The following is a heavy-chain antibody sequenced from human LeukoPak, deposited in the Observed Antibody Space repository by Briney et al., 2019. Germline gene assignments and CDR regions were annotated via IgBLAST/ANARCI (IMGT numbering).Heavy chain of an antibody. CDR3: ASLGRTIFGVVFDPLRRWFDP. CDR1: GFTFNRYA. CDR2: ISYDGSNR. V-gene: IGHV3-30*03. D-gene: IGHD3-3*01. J-gene: IGHJ5*02. Sequence: GGSLRLSCVGSGFTFNRYAFHWARQAPGKGLEWVAVISYDGSNRYYADSVKGRFTVSRDNSKNTLYLQMDSLRYEDTAMYYCASLGRTIFGVVFDPLRRWFDPWGQGTLVTVFS.